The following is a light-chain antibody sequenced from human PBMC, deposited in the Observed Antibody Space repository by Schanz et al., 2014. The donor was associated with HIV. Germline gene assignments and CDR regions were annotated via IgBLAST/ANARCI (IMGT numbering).Light chain of an antibody. CDR3: QSHDSALSAIVV. CDR2: EVN. J-gene: IGLJ2*01. CDR1: SSDVGGYNY. V-gene: IGLV2-8*01. Sequence: QSALTQPPSASGSPGQSVTISCTGTSSDVGGYNYVSWYQQHTGKAPKLIIFEVNRRPSGVPNRFSGSKSGNTASLTVSGLLAEDEADYYCQSHDSALSAIVVFGGGTKLTVL.